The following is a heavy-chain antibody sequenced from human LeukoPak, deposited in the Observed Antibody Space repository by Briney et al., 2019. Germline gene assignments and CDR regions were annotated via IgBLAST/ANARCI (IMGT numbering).Heavy chain of an antibody. CDR2: IYSGDSDT. CDR3: ARCTNDDSSGYVGDY. CDR1: AEIITSYW. D-gene: IGHD3-22*01. J-gene: IGHJ4*02. Sequence: GESLKISCKASAEIITSYWITRLRQLAAKNRVGMGLIYSGDSDTRYSTSFQGQVTISSDKSISTAYLLWRSIKASDTAMYYCARCTNDDSSGYVGDYWGQGTLFTVSS. V-gene: IGHV5-51*01.